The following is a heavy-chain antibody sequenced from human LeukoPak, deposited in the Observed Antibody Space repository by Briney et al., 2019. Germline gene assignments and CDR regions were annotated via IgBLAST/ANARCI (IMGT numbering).Heavy chain of an antibody. V-gene: IGHV3-23*01. CDR2: ISGSGGST. CDR1: GFTFSSYA. J-gene: IGHJ6*04. Sequence: PGGSLRLSCAASGFTFSSYAMSWVRQAPGKGLEWVSAISGSGGSTYYADSAKGRFTISRDNSKNTLYLQMNSLRAEDTAVYYCAKGGVVPAAPYYYGMDVWGKGTTVTVSS. D-gene: IGHD2-2*01. CDR3: AKGGVVPAAPYYYGMDV.